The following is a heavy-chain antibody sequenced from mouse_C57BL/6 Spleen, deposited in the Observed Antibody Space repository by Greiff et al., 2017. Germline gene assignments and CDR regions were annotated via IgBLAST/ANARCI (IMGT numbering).Heavy chain of an antibody. CDR2: INHNYGTT. J-gene: IGHJ2*01. Sequence: EVQLQQSGPELVKPGASVKISCKASGYSFTDYNMNWVKQSNGKSLEWIGVINHNYGTTSYNQKFKGKATLTVDQSSSTDYMQLNSLTSEDSAVYYCAGYDYDRKNYFDYWGQGTTLTVAS. CDR1: GYSFTDYN. D-gene: IGHD2-4*01. V-gene: IGHV1-39*01. CDR3: AGYDYDRKNYFDY.